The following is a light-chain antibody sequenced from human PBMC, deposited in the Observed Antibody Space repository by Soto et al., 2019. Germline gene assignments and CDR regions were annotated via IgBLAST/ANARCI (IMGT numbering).Light chain of an antibody. J-gene: IGLJ2*01. V-gene: IGLV2-14*01. CDR1: SIDVGAYNY. CDR2: EVS. CDR3: SSYSSSITVV. Sequence: QSVLTQPASVSGSPGQSITISCTGTSIDVGAYNYVSWYQQHPGKAPKLMIYEVSNRPSGVSNRFSGSKSGNTASLIISGLQAEDEADYYCSSYSSSITVVFGGGTKVTVL.